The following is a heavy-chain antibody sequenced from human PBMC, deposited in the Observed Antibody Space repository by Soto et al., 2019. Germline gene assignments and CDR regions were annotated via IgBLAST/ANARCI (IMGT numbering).Heavy chain of an antibody. CDR3: ARDYRSSWDY. V-gene: IGHV1-3*01. Sequence: ASVKVSWKASGYTFISYAINWGRQAPGHRLEWLGWINAGNGETRYPQEFQDRVTITRDTSASTTYMELSGLRSEDTSVYYCARDYRSSWDYWGQGTQVTVSS. J-gene: IGHJ4*02. D-gene: IGHD6-13*01. CDR1: GYTFISYA. CDR2: INAGNGET.